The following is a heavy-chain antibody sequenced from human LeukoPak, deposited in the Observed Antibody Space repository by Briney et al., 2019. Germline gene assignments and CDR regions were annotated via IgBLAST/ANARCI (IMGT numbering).Heavy chain of an antibody. CDR1: GFTFSSYS. CDR3: VKTFQYSSNWYDY. CDR2: ISSSSSYI. J-gene: IGHJ5*01. Sequence: PGGSLRLSCAASGFTFSSYSMNWVRQAPGKGLEWVSSISSSSSYIYYADSVKGRFTISRDNSKNTVYLQMNSLRAEDTAVYFCVKTFQYSSNWYDYWGQGTLVTVSS. D-gene: IGHD6-6*01. V-gene: IGHV3-21*04.